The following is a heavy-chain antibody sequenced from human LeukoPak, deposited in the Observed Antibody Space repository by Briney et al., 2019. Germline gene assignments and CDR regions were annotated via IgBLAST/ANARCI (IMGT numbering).Heavy chain of an antibody. D-gene: IGHD1-26*01. CDR3: ARGGRELLWWFDP. Sequence: SETLSLTCTVSGGSVSSGSYYWSWIRQPPGKGLGWIGYIYYSGSTNYNPSLKSRVTISVDTSKNQFSLKLSSVTAADTAVYYCARGGRELLWWFDPWGQGTLVTVSS. J-gene: IGHJ5*02. CDR1: GGSVSSGSYY. V-gene: IGHV4-61*01. CDR2: IYYSGST.